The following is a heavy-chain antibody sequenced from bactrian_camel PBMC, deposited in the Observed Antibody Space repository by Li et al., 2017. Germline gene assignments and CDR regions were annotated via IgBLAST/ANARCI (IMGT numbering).Heavy chain of an antibody. J-gene: IGHJ4*01. CDR1: GAGNSC. CDR3: ATPPVGASEYRL. Sequence: HVQLVESGGGSVQAGESLRLTCEVSGAGNSCMGWFRQAPGKTREGIAAIESDGSTSVAAAVKGRFTISRDSSKNTMYLQMNSLRFEDTALYYCATPPVGASEYRLWGQGTQVTVS. D-gene: IGHD5*01. V-gene: IGHV3S1*01. CDR2: IESDGST.